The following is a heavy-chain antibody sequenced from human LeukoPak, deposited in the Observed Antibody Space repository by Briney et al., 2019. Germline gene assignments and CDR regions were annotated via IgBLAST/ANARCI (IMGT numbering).Heavy chain of an antibody. CDR3: VKASPVTSWAATTDDY. CDR2: ISSDGSIK. D-gene: IGHD4-17*01. V-gene: IGHV3-30*18. J-gene: IGHJ4*02. CDR1: KFTFSHYG. Sequence: GGSLRLSCTASKFTFSHYGMQWVRQAPGKGLEWVAVISSDGSIKVYADSVKGRFTLSRDNSINTVDLQMNSLRAEDTAVYYCVKASPVTSWAATTDDYWGQGTLVTVSS.